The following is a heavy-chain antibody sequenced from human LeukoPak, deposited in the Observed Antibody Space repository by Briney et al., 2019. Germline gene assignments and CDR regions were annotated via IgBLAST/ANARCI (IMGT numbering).Heavy chain of an antibody. D-gene: IGHD2-2*01. J-gene: IGHJ5*02. CDR2: IIPILGMA. CDR3: ARGVVPAALNWFDP. CDR1: GGTFSSYA. V-gene: IGHV1-69*04. Sequence: ASVKVSCKASGGTFSSYAISWVRQASGQGLEWMGRIIPILGMANYAQKFQGRVTITADKSTSTAYMELSSLRSEDTAVYYCARGVVPAALNWFDPWGQGTLVTVSS.